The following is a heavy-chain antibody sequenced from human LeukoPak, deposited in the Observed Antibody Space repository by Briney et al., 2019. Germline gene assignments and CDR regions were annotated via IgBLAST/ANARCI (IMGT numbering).Heavy chain of an antibody. J-gene: IGHJ4*02. CDR1: GFFFDDYA. CDR3: GKGGRSWFGTPADY. CDR2: ISWDGGGT. D-gene: IGHD3-10*01. V-gene: IGHV3-43D*03. Sequence: PGGSLRLSCAASGFFFDDYAMHWVRQAPGKGLEWVSVISWDGGGTHYADSVKGRFTISRDNSKNSLYLQMNSRRAEDTALYYCGKGGRSWFGTPADYWGQGTLVTVSS.